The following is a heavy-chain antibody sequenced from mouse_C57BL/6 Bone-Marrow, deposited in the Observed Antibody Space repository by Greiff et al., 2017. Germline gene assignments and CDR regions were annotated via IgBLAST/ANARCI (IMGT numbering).Heavy chain of an antibody. V-gene: IGHV1-81*01. CDR1: GYTFTSYG. CDR2: IYPRSGNT. Sequence: VQLQESGAELARPGASVKLSCKASGYTFTSYGISWVKQRTGQGLEWIGEIYPRSGNTYYNQKFKGKATLTVDKSSSTAYMELRSLTSEDSAVXFCARDDGSPFAYWGQGTLVTVSA. J-gene: IGHJ3*01. D-gene: IGHD1-1*01. CDR3: ARDDGSPFAY.